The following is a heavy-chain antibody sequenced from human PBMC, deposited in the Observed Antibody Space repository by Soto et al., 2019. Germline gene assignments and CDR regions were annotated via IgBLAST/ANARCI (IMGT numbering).Heavy chain of an antibody. J-gene: IGHJ5*02. D-gene: IGHD3-10*01. Sequence: QVQLQQWGAGLLKPSETLSLTCAVYGGSFSGYYWSWIHQPPGKGLEWIGEINHSGSTNYNPSLKSRVTISVDTSKNQFSLKLSSVTAADTAVYYCARGSGITMVRGVIIRFGDLGWFDPWGQGTLVTVSS. CDR3: ARGSGITMVRGVIIRFGDLGWFDP. CDR2: INHSGST. V-gene: IGHV4-34*01. CDR1: GGSFSGYY.